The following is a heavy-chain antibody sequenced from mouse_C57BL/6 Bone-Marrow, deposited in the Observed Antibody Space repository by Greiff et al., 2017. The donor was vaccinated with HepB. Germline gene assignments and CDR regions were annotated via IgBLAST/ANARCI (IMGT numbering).Heavy chain of an antibody. CDR2: ISDGGSYT. D-gene: IGHD1-1*01. CDR3: ARDCGGTTVKRYFDV. CDR1: GFTFSSYA. V-gene: IGHV5-4*01. J-gene: IGHJ1*03. Sequence: EVQLVESGGGLVKPGGSLKLSCAASGFTFSSYAMSWVRQTPEKRLEWVATISDGGSYTYYPDNVKGRFTISRDNAKNNLYLQMSHLKSEDTAMYYCARDCGGTTVKRYFDVWGTGTTVTVSS.